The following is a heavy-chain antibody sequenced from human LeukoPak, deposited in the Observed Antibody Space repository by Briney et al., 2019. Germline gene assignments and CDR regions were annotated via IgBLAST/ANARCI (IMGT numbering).Heavy chain of an antibody. CDR3: ARGTIDPIGHSDY. CDR2: IYYSGST. V-gene: IGHV4-61*01. Sequence: SETLSPTCTVSGGSASSGSYYWSWIRQPPGKGLEWIGYIYYSGSTNYNPSLKSRVTISVDTSKNQFSLKLSSVTAADTAVYYCARGTIDPIGHSDYWGQGTLVTVSS. J-gene: IGHJ4*02. D-gene: IGHD3-9*01. CDR1: GGSASSGSYY.